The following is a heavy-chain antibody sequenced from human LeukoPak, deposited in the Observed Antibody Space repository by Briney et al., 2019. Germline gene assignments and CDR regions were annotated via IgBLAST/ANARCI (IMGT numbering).Heavy chain of an antibody. V-gene: IGHV3-66*01. CDR1: GFTVSSNY. Sequence: PGGSLRLSCAASGFTVSSNYMSWVRQAPGKGLEWVSVIYSGGSTYYADSVKGRFTISRDNSKNTLYLQMNSLRAEDTAVYYCARDKIAVASSDYWGQGTLVTVSS. CDR2: IYSGGST. D-gene: IGHD6-19*01. CDR3: ARDKIAVASSDY. J-gene: IGHJ4*02.